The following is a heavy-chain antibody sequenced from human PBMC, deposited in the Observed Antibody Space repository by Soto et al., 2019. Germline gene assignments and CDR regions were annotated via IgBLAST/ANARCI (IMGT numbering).Heavy chain of an antibody. CDR3: ARSTMARALYYFDY. CDR2: IYYSGST. CDR1: GGSISSGGYY. J-gene: IGHJ4*02. Sequence: PSETLSLTCTVSGGSISSGGYYWSWIRQHPGKGLEWIGYIYYSGSTYYNPSLKSRVTISVDTSKNQFSLKLSSVTAADTAVYYCARSTMARALYYFDYWGQGTLGTVSS. D-gene: IGHD5-12*01. V-gene: IGHV4-31*02.